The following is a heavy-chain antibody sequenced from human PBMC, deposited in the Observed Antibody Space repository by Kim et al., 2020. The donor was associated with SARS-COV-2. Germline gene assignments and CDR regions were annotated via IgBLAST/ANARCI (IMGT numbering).Heavy chain of an antibody. D-gene: IGHD3-10*01. CDR2: IYYSGST. J-gene: IGHJ5*02. CDR3: ARMGKYGSGHNWFDP. V-gene: IGHV4-39*07. CDR1: GGSISSSSYY. Sequence: SETLSLTCTVSGGSISSSSYYWGWIRQPPGKGLEWIGSIYYSGSTYYNPSLKSRVTISVDTSKNQFSLKLSSVTAADTAVYYCARMGKYGSGHNWFDPWGQGTLVTVSS.